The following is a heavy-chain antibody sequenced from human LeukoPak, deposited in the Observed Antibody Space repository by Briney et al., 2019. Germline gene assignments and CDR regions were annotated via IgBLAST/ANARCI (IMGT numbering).Heavy chain of an antibody. V-gene: IGHV3-33*01. CDR2: IWYDGSYK. Sequence: GGSLRLSCAASGFIFSSYGMHWVRQAPGKGLEWVAVIWYDGSYKYYADSVKGRFTISRDNSKNTLYLQMNSLRADDTAVYYCARDAYGFDPWGQGTLVTVSS. CDR1: GFIFSSYG. CDR3: ARDAYGFDP. J-gene: IGHJ5*02. D-gene: IGHD2-2*01.